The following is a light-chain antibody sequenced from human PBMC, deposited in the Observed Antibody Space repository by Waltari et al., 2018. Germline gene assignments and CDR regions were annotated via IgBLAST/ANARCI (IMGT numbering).Light chain of an antibody. CDR1: SSDVGGSNH. Sequence: QSALTQSASVSGSPGQSITISCTGTSSDVGGSNHVSWYQQHPGKAPKLMIYDVTNRPSGFSNRFSGSKSGNTASLTISGLQAEDEADYYCSSYTSSSALVFGGGTKLTVL. CDR3: SSYTSSSALV. J-gene: IGLJ2*01. V-gene: IGLV2-14*03. CDR2: DVT.